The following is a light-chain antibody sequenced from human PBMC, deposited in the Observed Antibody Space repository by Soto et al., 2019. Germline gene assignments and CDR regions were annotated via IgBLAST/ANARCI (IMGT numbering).Light chain of an antibody. CDR3: SSYPSSSTLVV. Sequence: QSVLTQPASVSGSPGQSITISCTGTSSDVGGYNYVSWYQHHPGKAPKLMISDVSNRPSGVSDRFSGSKSGNTASLTISGLQAEDEADYYCSSYPSSSTLVVFGGGTTLTVL. V-gene: IGLV2-14*03. CDR2: DVS. CDR1: SSDVGGYNY. J-gene: IGLJ2*01.